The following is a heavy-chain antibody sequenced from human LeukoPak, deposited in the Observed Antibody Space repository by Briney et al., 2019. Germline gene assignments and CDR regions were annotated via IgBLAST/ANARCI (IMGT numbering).Heavy chain of an antibody. Sequence: PLGALRLSCAASGFTFSSYVICWVPHTPGEGLECVSAISGSGGSTYYADSVKRRFTISRDNSKNTLYLQMNRLRAEDTAVYYCAEAHDSSGYILRDSDYWGQGTLVTVSS. CDR2: ISGSGGST. J-gene: IGHJ4*02. CDR1: GFTFSSYV. V-gene: IGHV3-23*01. CDR3: AEAHDSSGYILRDSDY. D-gene: IGHD3-22*01.